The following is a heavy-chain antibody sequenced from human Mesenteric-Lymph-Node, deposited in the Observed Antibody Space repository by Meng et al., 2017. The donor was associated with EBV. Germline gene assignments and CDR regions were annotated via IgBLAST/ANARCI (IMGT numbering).Heavy chain of an antibody. Sequence: QGQLQQSGPGLVKPSXTLSLTCGISGDSVSSSSAAWTWIRQSPSRGLEWLGRTYYRSKWYNDYAVFVKSRITINPDTSKNQFSLQLNSVTPEDTAVYYCARGATSVFDLWGRGTLVTVSS. CDR1: GDSVSSSSAA. CDR3: ARGATSVFDL. J-gene: IGHJ2*01. CDR2: TYYRSKWYN. V-gene: IGHV6-1*01.